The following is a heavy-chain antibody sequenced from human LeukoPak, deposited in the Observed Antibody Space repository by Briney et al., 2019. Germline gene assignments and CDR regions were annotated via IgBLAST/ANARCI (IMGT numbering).Heavy chain of an antibody. CDR2: IYYSGST. CDR1: GGSISSSSYY. Sequence: WETLSLTCTVSGGSISSSSYYWGWIRQPPGKGLEWIGSIYYSGSTYYNPSLKSRVSISVDTSKNQFSLKLSSVTAADTAVYYCARRLDPWGQGTLVTVSS. CDR3: ARRLDP. J-gene: IGHJ5*02. V-gene: IGHV4-39*01.